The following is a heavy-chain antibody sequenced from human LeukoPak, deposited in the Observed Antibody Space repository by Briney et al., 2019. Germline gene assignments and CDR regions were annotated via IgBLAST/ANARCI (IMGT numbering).Heavy chain of an antibody. D-gene: IGHD6-19*01. CDR1: GGSVSSGSYY. J-gene: IGHJ4*02. CDR2: IYYCGNA. Sequence: SETLSLTCTVSGGSVSSGSYYWRWIRQPPGKGLEWIGYIYYCGNANYNPSLKSRVTISLDTSKNQFSLKLSSVTAADTAVYYCARDEDSSGWNKLDYWGQGTLVTVSS. CDR3: ARDEDSSGWNKLDY. V-gene: IGHV4-61*01.